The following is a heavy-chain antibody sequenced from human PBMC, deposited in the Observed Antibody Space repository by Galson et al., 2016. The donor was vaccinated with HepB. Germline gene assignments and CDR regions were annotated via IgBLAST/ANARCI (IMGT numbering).Heavy chain of an antibody. CDR2: IFHTGVM. D-gene: IGHD1-26*01. V-gene: IGHV4-4*02. CDR1: GDSVSNSNW. J-gene: IGHJ4*02. CDR3: ARGGTYYIGY. Sequence: SETLSLTCAVSGDSVSNSNWWSWVRQPPGKGLEWIGEIFHTGVMNYNPSLKSRFTISVDMSENQLSLKLSSVTAADTAMYYCARGGTYYIGYWGQGALVTVSS.